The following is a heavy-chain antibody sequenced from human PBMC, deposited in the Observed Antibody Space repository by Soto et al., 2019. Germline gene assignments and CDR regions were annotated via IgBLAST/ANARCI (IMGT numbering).Heavy chain of an antibody. Sequence: QVQLQESGPGLVKPSETLSLTCAVSGDSISSYYCMWIRQPPGKGLESIGYLYYGRSANYNPSLQSRVTLSVDTTTNQCSLTLSSMTAADTAVYYCTLRSMAVVPEYWGQGTLVTVSS. CDR1: GDSISSYY. V-gene: IGHV4-59*01. CDR2: LYYGRSA. D-gene: IGHD3-22*01. CDR3: TLRSMAVVPEY. J-gene: IGHJ4*02.